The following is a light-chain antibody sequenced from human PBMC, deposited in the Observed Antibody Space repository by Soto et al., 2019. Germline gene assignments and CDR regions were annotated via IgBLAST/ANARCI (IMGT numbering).Light chain of an antibody. J-gene: IGKJ1*01. V-gene: IGKV3-20*01. CDR1: QSVSSNY. CDR2: DAS. CDR3: QHYNSYSEA. Sequence: IVLTQSPGTLSLSPGERATLSCRAGQSVSSNYLAWYQQKPGQAPRLLIYDASNRATGIPARFSGSGSGTDFTLTISSLQPDDFATYYCQHYNSYSEAFGQGTKVDIK.